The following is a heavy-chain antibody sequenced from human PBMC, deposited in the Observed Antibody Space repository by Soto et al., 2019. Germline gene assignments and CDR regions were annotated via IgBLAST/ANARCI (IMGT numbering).Heavy chain of an antibody. Sequence: QVQLQESGPGLVKPSQTLSLTCTVSGGSISSDYYWSWIRQHPEKGLEWFGYIHKSGNVYYNPSLKSRVIISMDTSKNQFSLNLNSVTAADTAVYYCARTWRRPQGLIDPWGQGTLVTVSS. D-gene: IGHD3-3*01. V-gene: IGHV4-31*03. CDR1: GGSISSDYY. CDR3: ARTWRRPQGLIDP. CDR2: IHKSGNV. J-gene: IGHJ5*02.